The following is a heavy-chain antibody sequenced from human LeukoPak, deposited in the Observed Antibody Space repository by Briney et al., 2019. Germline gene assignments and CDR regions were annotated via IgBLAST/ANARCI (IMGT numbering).Heavy chain of an antibody. V-gene: IGHV3-23*01. J-gene: IGHJ5*02. Sequence: GGSLRLSCAASGFTFSSYDMSWVRQAPGKGLEWVSAISGSGGSTYYADSVKGRFTISRDNSKNTLYLQMNSLRDEDTAVYYCAKLFARGSSSWRGDWFDPWGQGTLVTVSS. CDR1: GFTFSSYD. CDR2: ISGSGGST. CDR3: AKLFARGSSSWRGDWFDP. D-gene: IGHD6-13*01.